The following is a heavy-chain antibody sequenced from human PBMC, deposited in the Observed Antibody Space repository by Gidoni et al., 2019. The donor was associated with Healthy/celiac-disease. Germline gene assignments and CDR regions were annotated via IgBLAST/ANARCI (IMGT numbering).Heavy chain of an antibody. D-gene: IGHD4-17*01. Sequence: EVQLLESGGGLVQPGGSLILSCAASGFPFSSYARSWVRQAPGKGLEWFAAISGSGGSTYYADSVKGRFTISRDNSKNTLYLQMNSLRAEDTAVYYCATGTTVKRSWFDPWGQGTLVTVSS. V-gene: IGHV3-23*01. CDR3: ATGTTVKRSWFDP. CDR1: GFPFSSYA. CDR2: ISGSGGST. J-gene: IGHJ5*02.